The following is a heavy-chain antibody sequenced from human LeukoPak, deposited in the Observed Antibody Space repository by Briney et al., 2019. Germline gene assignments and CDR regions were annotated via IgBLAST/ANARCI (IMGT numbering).Heavy chain of an antibody. CDR1: GGSISSGDYY. D-gene: IGHD6-13*01. V-gene: IGHV4-31*03. J-gene: IGHJ4*02. CDR2: IYYSGST. CDR3: AGSYSSSWYVNY. Sequence: SETLSLTCTVSGGSISSGDYYWSWIRQPPGKGLEWIGYIYYSGSTYYNPSLKSRVTISVDTSKNQFSLKLSSVTAADTAVYYCAGSYSSSWYVNYWGQGTLVTVSS.